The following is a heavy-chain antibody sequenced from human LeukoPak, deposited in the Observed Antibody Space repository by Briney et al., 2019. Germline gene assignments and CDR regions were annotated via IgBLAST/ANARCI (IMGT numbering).Heavy chain of an antibody. D-gene: IGHD1-26*01. V-gene: IGHV3-74*01. CDR1: EFTFNKYW. Sequence: GGSLRLSCTASEFTFNKYWMHRVRQAPGKGLVWVSRINSDGSHTDYADSVKGRFTISRDNAKNTLDLQMNSLRADDTAVYYCASHSTFVGGATESIDFWGQGTLVTVSS. CDR3: ASHSTFVGGATESIDF. CDR2: INSDGSHT. J-gene: IGHJ4*02.